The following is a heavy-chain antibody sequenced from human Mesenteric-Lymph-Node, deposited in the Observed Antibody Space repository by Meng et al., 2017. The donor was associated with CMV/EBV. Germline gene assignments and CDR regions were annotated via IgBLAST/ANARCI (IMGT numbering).Heavy chain of an antibody. D-gene: IGHD3-10*01. V-gene: IGHV3-11*04. CDR3: ARDSTLYYTYGMDV. Sequence: GGSLRLSCTASGFRLSDYYMTWIRQAPKKGLEWVSYISGSGDSMYYTESVKGRFTISRDNAKNSLYLQMNSLRAEDTAVYYCARDSTLYYTYGMDVWGQGTTVTVSS. CDR1: GFRLSDYY. J-gene: IGHJ6*02. CDR2: ISGSGDSM.